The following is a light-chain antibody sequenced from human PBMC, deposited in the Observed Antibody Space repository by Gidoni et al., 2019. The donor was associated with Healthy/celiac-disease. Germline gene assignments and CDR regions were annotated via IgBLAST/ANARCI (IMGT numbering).Light chain of an antibody. CDR3: QQLNSYPSIT. Sequence: DSQLTQSPSFLSASGGDRVTIPCRASQGLSSYLAWYQLKPGKAPKRLIYAASTLQSGVPSRFRGRGSGTEFTLTISSLQPEDFATYYCQQLNSYPSITFGQGTRLEIK. CDR2: AAS. V-gene: IGKV1-9*01. CDR1: QGLSSY. J-gene: IGKJ5*01.